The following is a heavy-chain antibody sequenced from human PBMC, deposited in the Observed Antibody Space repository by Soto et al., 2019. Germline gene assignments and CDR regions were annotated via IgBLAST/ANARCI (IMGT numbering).Heavy chain of an antibody. D-gene: IGHD6-13*01. CDR2: INHSGST. CDR1: GGSFSGYY. CDR3: ARGGRQQLIPTPISYKIDY. V-gene: IGHV4-34*01. J-gene: IGHJ4*02. Sequence: QVQLQQWGAGLLKPSETLSLTCPVYGGSFSGYYWSWIRQPPGKGLEWIGEINHSGSTNYHPFLKCRVTISVDMSKTQFALKLSSVTAADTAVYYCARGGRQQLIPTPISYKIDYWGQGTLVTVSS.